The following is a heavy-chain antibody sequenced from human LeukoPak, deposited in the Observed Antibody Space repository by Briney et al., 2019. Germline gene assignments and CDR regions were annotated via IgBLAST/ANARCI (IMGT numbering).Heavy chain of an antibody. Sequence: GGSLRLSCAASGFTFSSYAMHWVRQAPGKSVEWVAVISYDGSNKYYADSVKGRFTISRDNSKNTLYLQMDSLRVDDTAIYYCARGYCSSISCYLVYWGQGTLVTVSS. D-gene: IGHD2-2*01. J-gene: IGHJ4*02. V-gene: IGHV3-30-3*01. CDR2: ISYDGSNK. CDR1: GFTFSSYA. CDR3: ARGYCSSISCYLVY.